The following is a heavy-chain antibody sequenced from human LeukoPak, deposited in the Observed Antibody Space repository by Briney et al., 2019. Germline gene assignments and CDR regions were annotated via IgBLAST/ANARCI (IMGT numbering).Heavy chain of an antibody. J-gene: IGHJ4*02. V-gene: IGHV3-7*01. CDR2: IKRDGSEK. D-gene: IGHD6-6*01. CDR1: GFTFSSHS. CDR3: ARDRTRPSC. Sequence: GGSLRLSCAASGFTFSSHSMAWVRQAPGKGLEWVASIKRDGSEKYYVDSVKGRFTISRDNAENSVFLQMSSLRAEDTAVYYCARDRTRPSCWGQGTLVIVSS.